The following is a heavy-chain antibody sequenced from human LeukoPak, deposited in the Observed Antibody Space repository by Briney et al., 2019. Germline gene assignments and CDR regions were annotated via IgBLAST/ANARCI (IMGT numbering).Heavy chain of an antibody. CDR3: AREGGTYYYGSGSSCWFDP. D-gene: IGHD3-10*01. CDR1: GFTFSNYE. J-gene: IGHJ5*02. CDR2: ISSSGSNR. V-gene: IGHV3-48*03. Sequence: GGSLRLSCAASGFTFSNYEMNWVRQAPGKGLEWVSYISSSGSNRYYADSVKGRFTISRDNAKNSLFLQMNSLRAEDTAIYYCAREGGTYYYGSGSSCWFDPWGQGTLVTVSS.